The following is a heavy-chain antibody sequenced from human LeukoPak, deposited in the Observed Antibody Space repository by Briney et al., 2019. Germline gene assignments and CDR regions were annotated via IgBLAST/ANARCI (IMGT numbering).Heavy chain of an antibody. CDR3: VRGFPLSSVYLGDEY. D-gene: IGHD3-22*01. Sequence: PSETLSLTCAVYGGSFSGYYWMHWVRQAPGKGLVWVSRINSDETGTNYADSVKGRFTISRDNAKNTLYLQMNSLRAEDTAVYYCVRGFPLSSVYLGDEYWGQGTLVTVSS. CDR2: INSDETGT. CDR1: GGSFSGYYW. J-gene: IGHJ4*02. V-gene: IGHV3-74*01.